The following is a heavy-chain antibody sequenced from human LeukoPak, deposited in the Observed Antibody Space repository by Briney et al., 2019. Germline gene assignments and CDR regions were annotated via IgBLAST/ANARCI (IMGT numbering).Heavy chain of an antibody. J-gene: IGHJ3*02. V-gene: IGHV3-48*02. D-gene: IGHD1-1*01. CDR1: GFRLGSYS. CDR3: ARVLLERPGIDSFDM. CDR2: INSGSYTI. Sequence: GGSLRLSCGASGFRLGSYSMDWVRQAPGKGLEWVSHINSGSYTIYYADSVKGRFTISRDNAGNSLYPQMNSLRDEDTAVYYCARVLLERPGIDSFDMWGQGTMVTVSS.